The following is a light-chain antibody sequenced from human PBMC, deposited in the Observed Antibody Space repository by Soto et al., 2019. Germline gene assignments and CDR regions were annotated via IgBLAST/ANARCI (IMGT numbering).Light chain of an antibody. CDR3: AASDDSLRAVV. V-gene: IGLV1-44*01. CDR2: RNH. J-gene: IGLJ2*01. Sequence: QSVLTQSPSASGTPGQRVTIACSGSRSNIGTYTVTWYQQLPGTDPSLLIFRNHQRPAGVPDRFSGSKSGTSASLAISEPHAEEEAEYYYAASDDSLRAVVFGRGTKLTVL. CDR1: RSNIGTYT.